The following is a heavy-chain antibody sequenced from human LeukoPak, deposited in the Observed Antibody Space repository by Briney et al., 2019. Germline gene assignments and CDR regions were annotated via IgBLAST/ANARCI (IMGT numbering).Heavy chain of an antibody. J-gene: IGHJ3*02. CDR3: ARAERLLWCAMGVFDI. CDR1: GYSISSGYY. D-gene: IGHD3-10*01. Sequence: SETLSLTCTVSGYSISSGYYWGWIRQPPGKGLEWIGSIYYSGSTYYNPSLKSRVTISVATSKNQFSLRLSSVPAADTAVYYCARAERLLWCAMGVFDIWGQGTMVTVSS. CDR2: IYYSGST. V-gene: IGHV4-38-2*02.